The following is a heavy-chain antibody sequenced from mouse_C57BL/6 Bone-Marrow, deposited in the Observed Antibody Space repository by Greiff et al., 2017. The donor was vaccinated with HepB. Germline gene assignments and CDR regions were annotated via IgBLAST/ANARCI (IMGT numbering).Heavy chain of an antibody. CDR2: IWSDGST. V-gene: IGHV2-6-1*01. D-gene: IGHD2-4*01. Sequence: QVQLKESGPGLVAPSQSLSITCTVSGFSLTSYGVHWVRQPPGKGLEWLVVIWSDGSTTYNSALKSRLSISKDNSKSQVFLKMNSLHTDDTAMYYCARHVRYDYDGYYAMDYWGQGTSVTVSS. CDR3: ARHVRYDYDGYYAMDY. J-gene: IGHJ4*01. CDR1: GFSLTSYG.